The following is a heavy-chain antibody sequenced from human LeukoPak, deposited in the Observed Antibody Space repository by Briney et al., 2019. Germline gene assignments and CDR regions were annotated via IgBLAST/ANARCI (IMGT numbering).Heavy chain of an antibody. CDR3: ARDRLPYRSGGTCYLPFDY. CDR2: ISYDGSNK. CDR1: GFTFSSYA. J-gene: IGHJ4*02. V-gene: IGHV3-30-3*01. D-gene: IGHD2-15*01. Sequence: GGSLRLSCAASGFTFSSYAMHWVRQAPGKGLEWVAVISYDGSNKYYADSVKGRFTISRDNSKNTLYLQMNSLRAEDTAVYYCARDRLPYRSGGTCYLPFDYWGQGTLVTVSP.